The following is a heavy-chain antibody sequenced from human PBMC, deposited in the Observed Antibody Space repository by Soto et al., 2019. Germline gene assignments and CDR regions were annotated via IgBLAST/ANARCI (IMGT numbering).Heavy chain of an antibody. Sequence: GGSLRLSCAASGFTFSSYAMSWVRQAPGKGLEWVSAISGSGGSTYYADSVKGRFTISRDNSKNTLYLQMNSLRAEDTAVYYCAKDIGSGSPGYYXXXVXGQGTXVTV. V-gene: IGHV3-23*01. J-gene: IGHJ6*02. CDR3: AKDIGSGSPGYYXXXV. D-gene: IGHD3-10*01. CDR2: ISGSGGST. CDR1: GFTFSSYA.